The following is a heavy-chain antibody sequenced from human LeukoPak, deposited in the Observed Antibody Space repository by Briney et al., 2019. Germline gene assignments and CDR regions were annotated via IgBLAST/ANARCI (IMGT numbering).Heavy chain of an antibody. Sequence: PSETLSLTCTVSGGSFNSSSFFWGWIRQPPGKGLEWIGSIYLSGSTLYNPSLKSRLIMSVDTSKNQFSLKLTSVTAADTAMYYCARQTVLPATHFDFWGQGTLVTVS. CDR1: GGSFNSSSFF. D-gene: IGHD2-15*01. V-gene: IGHV4-39*01. CDR3: ARQTVLPATHFDF. J-gene: IGHJ4*02. CDR2: IYLSGST.